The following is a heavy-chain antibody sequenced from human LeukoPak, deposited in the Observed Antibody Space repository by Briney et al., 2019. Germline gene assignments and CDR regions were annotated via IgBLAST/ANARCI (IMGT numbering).Heavy chain of an antibody. CDR1: GFTFSTYW. D-gene: IGHD3-3*01. Sequence: GGSLRLSCAASGFTFSTYWMHWVRQAPGKGLVWVSRVNGDGSSTNYADSVKGRFTISRDNAKNTLYLQMNSLRAEDTATYYCARDSGFYTVAPLGYFSKSWGQGTLVIVSS. CDR2: VNGDGSST. V-gene: IGHV3-74*01. CDR3: ARDSGFYTVAPLGYFSKS. J-gene: IGHJ5*02.